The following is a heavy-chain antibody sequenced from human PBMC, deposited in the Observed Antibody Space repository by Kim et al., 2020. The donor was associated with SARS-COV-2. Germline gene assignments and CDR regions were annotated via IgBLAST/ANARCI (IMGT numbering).Heavy chain of an antibody. D-gene: IGHD1-7*01. Sequence: GGSLRLSCAASGFTFSSYGMHWVRQAPGKGLEWVALMTYDGSKKAYGDPVKGRFTISRDNSKNILYLEMNSLTAEDTAVDYCAKDFLELRIHDYYFYGM. CDR1: GFTFSSYG. CDR3: AKDFLELRIHDYYFYGM. CDR2: MTYDGSKK. J-gene: IGHJ6*01. V-gene: IGHV3-30*18.